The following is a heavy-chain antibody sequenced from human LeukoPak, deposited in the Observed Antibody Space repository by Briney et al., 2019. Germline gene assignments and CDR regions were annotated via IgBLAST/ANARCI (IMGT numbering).Heavy chain of an antibody. Sequence: GGSLRLSCAASGFTFSRCDMHWVRQAPGKGLEWVAFVLYDGSLKYYADSVRGRVTISRDNSKNTLYLQMNRLRAEDTAVYYCARATRGVASNFDYWGQGTLVTVSS. D-gene: IGHD2-15*01. J-gene: IGHJ4*02. CDR2: VLYDGSLK. CDR3: ARATRGVASNFDY. V-gene: IGHV3-30*02. CDR1: GFTFSRCD.